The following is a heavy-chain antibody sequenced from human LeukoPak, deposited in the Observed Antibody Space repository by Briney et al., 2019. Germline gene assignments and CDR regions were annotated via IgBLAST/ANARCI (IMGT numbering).Heavy chain of an antibody. CDR1: GFTFGDYA. D-gene: IGHD3-9*01. CDR2: IRSKAYGGTT. V-gene: IGHV3-49*04. Sequence: GGSLRLSCTASGFTFGDYAMSWVRQAPGKGLEWVGFIRSKAYGGTTEYAASVKGRFTISRDDSKSIAYLQMNSLKTEDTAVYYCTRASFELDFDWQYYFDYWGQGTLVTVSS. CDR3: TRASFELDFDWQYYFDY. J-gene: IGHJ4*02.